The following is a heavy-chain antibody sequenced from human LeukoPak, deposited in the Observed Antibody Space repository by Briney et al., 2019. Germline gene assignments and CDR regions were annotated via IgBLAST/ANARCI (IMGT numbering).Heavy chain of an antibody. Sequence: PGGSLRLSCAASGFTFSSYSMNWVRQAPGKGLEWVSSISSSSSYIYYADSVKGRFTISRDNAKNSLYLQMNSLRAEDTAVYYCAKATRIVASLYYFDYWGQGTLVTVSS. CDR3: AKATRIVASLYYFDY. CDR2: ISSSSSYI. J-gene: IGHJ4*02. V-gene: IGHV3-21*01. D-gene: IGHD2-21*01. CDR1: GFTFSSYS.